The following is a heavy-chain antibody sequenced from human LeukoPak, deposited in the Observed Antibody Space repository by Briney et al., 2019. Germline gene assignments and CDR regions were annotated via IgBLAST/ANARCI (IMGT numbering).Heavy chain of an antibody. D-gene: IGHD3-22*01. CDR1: GGTFSSYT. V-gene: IGHV1-69*13. CDR2: IIPIFGTA. CDR3: ARGGTYYYDRNGYSRFDY. Sequence: SVKVSCKASGGTFSSYTISWVRQAPGQGLEWMGGIIPIFGTANYAQKFQGRVTMTADESTSTAYMELSSLRSEDTAVYYCARGGTYYYDRNGYSRFDYWGQGTLVTVSS. J-gene: IGHJ4*02.